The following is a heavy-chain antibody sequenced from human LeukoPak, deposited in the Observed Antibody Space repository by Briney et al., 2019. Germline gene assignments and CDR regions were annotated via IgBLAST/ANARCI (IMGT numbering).Heavy chain of an antibody. D-gene: IGHD3-3*01. CDR2: IWYDGSNK. J-gene: IGHJ6*02. CDR1: GFTFSSYG. CDR3: ARNKRFLEWLPPYYYGMDV. Sequence: TGGSLRLSCAASGFTFSSYGMHWVRQAPGKGLEWVAVIWYDGSNKYYADSVKGRFTISRDNSKNTLYLQMSSLRAEDTAVYYCARNKRFLEWLPPYYYGMDVWGQGTTVTVSS. V-gene: IGHV3-33*01.